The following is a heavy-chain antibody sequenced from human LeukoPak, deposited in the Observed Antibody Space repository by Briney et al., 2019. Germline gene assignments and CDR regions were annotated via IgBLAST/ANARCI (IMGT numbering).Heavy chain of an antibody. J-gene: IGHJ1*01. CDR2: ISGIGGST. CDR3: AKDRGAYQGLTSH. CDR1: GFTFSSYA. V-gene: IGHV3-23*01. Sequence: PGGPLRLSCAASGFTFSSYAMSGVRQPPGKELEGVAAISGIGGSTYYADSVKGRFTISRDNSKNTLYLQMNSLRAEDTAVYYCAKDRGAYQGLTSHWGQGTLVTVSS. D-gene: IGHD2-2*01.